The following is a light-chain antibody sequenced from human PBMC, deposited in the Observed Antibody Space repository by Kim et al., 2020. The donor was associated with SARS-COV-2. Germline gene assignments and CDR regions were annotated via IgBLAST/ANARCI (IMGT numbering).Light chain of an antibody. CDR3: QQYYGTPLT. CDR1: QSVLYSSNNKNY. Sequence: ATINCKSSQSVLYSSNNKNYLAWYQQKPGQPSKLLIYWASTRESGVPDRFSGSGSGTDFTLTISSLQAEDVAVYYCQQYYGTPLTFGGGTKVEIK. CDR2: WAS. J-gene: IGKJ4*01. V-gene: IGKV4-1*01.